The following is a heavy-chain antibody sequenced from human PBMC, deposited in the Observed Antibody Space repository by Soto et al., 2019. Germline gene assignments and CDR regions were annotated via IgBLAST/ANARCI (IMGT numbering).Heavy chain of an antibody. Sequence: PSETLSLTCTVSGVSISSSSYFWGWLRQPPGKGLEWIGSMYCSGTTYYNPYLKSRVTISVDTNKNQFSLKLSSAAAADTDVYYCLRHGERTVRYLNWFDPWGQGTLVTVSS. CDR2: MYCSGTT. CDR1: GVSISSSSYF. V-gene: IGHV4-39*01. J-gene: IGHJ5*02. CDR3: LRHGERTVRYLNWFDP. D-gene: IGHD7-27*01.